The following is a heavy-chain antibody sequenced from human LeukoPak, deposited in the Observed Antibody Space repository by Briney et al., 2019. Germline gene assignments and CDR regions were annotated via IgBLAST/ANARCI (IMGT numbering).Heavy chain of an antibody. Sequence: GGSLRLSCAASGFTFSSYGMHWVRQAPGKGLEWVAVISYDGSNKYYADSVKGRFTISRDNAKNSLYLQMNSLRAEDTAVYYCARVLLVGDFDPWGQGTLVTVSS. CDR2: ISYDGSNK. CDR1: GFTFSSYG. D-gene: IGHD2-15*01. V-gene: IGHV3-30*03. J-gene: IGHJ5*02. CDR3: ARVLLVGDFDP.